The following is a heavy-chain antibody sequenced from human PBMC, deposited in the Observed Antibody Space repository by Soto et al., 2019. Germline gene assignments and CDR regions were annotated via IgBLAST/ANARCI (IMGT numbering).Heavy chain of an antibody. CDR2: ISGSGDST. D-gene: IGHD1-26*01. CDR3: ATRGSGSYYAY. Sequence: EVQLLESGGGLVQPGGSLRLSCAASGFTFSSYAMRWVRQAPGKGLEWVSAISGSGDSTYYADSVKGRFTISRDNSKNPLYLQMNSLRGEDAAVYYCATRGSGSYYAYWGQGTLVTVSS. CDR1: GFTFSSYA. J-gene: IGHJ4*02. V-gene: IGHV3-23*01.